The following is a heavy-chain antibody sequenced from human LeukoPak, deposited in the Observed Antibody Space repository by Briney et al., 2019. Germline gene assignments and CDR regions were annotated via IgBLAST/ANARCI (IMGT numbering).Heavy chain of an antibody. CDR2: INHSGST. CDR1: GGSISNYY. J-gene: IGHJ6*03. CDR3: ARRVANAYYMDV. V-gene: IGHV4-34*01. D-gene: IGHD5-12*01. Sequence: SETLSLTCTVSGGSISNYYWTWIRQPPGKGLEWIGEINHSGSTNYNPSLKSRVTISVDTSKNHFSLKLSSVTAADTAVYYCARRVANAYYMDVWGKGTTVTVSS.